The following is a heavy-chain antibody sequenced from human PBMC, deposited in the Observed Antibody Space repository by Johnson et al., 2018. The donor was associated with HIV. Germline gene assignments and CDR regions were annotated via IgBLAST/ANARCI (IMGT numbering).Heavy chain of an antibody. CDR1: GFALSNYW. J-gene: IGHJ3*02. D-gene: IGHD3-10*01. CDR3: ARDRFGDSDGFDI. Sequence: MLLVESGGGLVQPGGSLRLSCAASGFALSNYWMNWVRQAPGKGLEWVANIKKDGSEKYYVASVKGRFTISRDNAKNSLYLQLNSLRADGTAVYFWARDRFGDSDGFDICGQGTMVTVSS. V-gene: IGHV3-7*01. CDR2: IKKDGSEK.